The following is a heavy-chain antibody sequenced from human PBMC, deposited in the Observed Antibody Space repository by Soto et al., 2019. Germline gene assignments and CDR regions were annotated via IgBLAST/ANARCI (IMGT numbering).Heavy chain of an antibody. J-gene: IGHJ4*02. D-gene: IGHD2-15*01. V-gene: IGHV4-38-2*02. CDR1: GGSISSGYH. CDR3: ARAGYCSGGSCYPGGNG. Sequence: PSETLSLTCTVSGGSISSGYHWAWIRQPPGMRLEWVASIFHTGTTYYNPSLTSRVTISVDTSKNQFSLKLSSVTAADTAVYYCARAGYCSGGSCYPGGNGWGQGTLVT. CDR2: IFHTGTT.